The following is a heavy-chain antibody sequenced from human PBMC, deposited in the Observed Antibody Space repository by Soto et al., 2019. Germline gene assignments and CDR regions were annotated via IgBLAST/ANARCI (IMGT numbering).Heavy chain of an antibody. D-gene: IGHD2-15*01. V-gene: IGHV1-18*01. J-gene: IGHJ5*02. CDR2: ISTYNGKT. Sequence: ASVKVSCKASGYTFTSYGISWVRQAPGQGLVWMGWISTYNGKTYYAQNFQGRVTMTTDTSTSTAYMELRSLRSDDTAVYFCARDFCSGGSCYYNWIDPWGQGTLVTVSS. CDR3: ARDFCSGGSCYYNWIDP. CDR1: GYTFTSYG.